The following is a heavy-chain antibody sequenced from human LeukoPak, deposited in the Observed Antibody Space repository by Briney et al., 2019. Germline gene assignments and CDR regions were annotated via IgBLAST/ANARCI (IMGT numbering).Heavy chain of an antibody. CDR3: AKDTYYYGSGSPGYFDY. V-gene: IGHV3-30*02. CDR1: GFTFSSYG. CDR2: IRYDGSNK. Sequence: PGGSLRLSCAASGFTFSSYGMHWVRQAPGKGLEWVAFIRYDGSNKYYADSVKGRLTISRNNSKNTLYLQLNSLRAEDTAVYYCAKDTYYYGSGSPGYFDYWGQGTLVTVSS. D-gene: IGHD3-10*01. J-gene: IGHJ4*02.